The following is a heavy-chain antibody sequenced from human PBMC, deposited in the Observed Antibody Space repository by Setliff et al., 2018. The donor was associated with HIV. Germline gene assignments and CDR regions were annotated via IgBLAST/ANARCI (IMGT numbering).Heavy chain of an antibody. CDR2: IGGSGGST. J-gene: IGHJ4*02. D-gene: IGHD3-9*01. CDR3: AKNDDILTGFAN. Sequence: GESLRLSCAASGFTFNKAWMNWVRQAPGKGLEWVSVIGGSGGSTYYADSVKGRSTISRDVSNNTLYFQMNSLRAEDTAIYFCAKNDDILTGFANWGQGTLVTVSS. V-gene: IGHV3-23*01. CDR1: GFTFNKAW.